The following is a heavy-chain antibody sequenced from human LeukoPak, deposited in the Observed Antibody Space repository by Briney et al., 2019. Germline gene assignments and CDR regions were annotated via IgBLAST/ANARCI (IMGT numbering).Heavy chain of an antibody. V-gene: IGHV3-23*01. CDR3: ARDTFYSSGWYSGGGFDY. CDR1: GFTFSSYA. D-gene: IGHD6-19*01. J-gene: IGHJ4*02. Sequence: PGGSLRLSCAASGFTFSSYAMSWVRQAPGKGLEWVSAISGSGGSTYYADSVKGRFTISRDNSKNTLYLQMNSLRAEDTAVYYCARDTFYSSGWYSGGGFDYWGQGTLVTVSS. CDR2: ISGSGGST.